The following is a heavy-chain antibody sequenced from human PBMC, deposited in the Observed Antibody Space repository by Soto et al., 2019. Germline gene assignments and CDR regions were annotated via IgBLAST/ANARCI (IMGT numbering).Heavy chain of an antibody. V-gene: IGHV5-51*01. J-gene: IGHJ3*02. Sequence: PWESLKISCKCSVYSFTSYWIGWLRQMPGKGLEWMGIIYPGDSDTRYSPSFQGQVTISADKSISTAYLQWSSLKASDTAMYYCATPVERDAFDIWGQGTMVTVSS. CDR3: ATPVERDAFDI. CDR2: IYPGDSDT. CDR1: VYSFTSYW. D-gene: IGHD2-2*01.